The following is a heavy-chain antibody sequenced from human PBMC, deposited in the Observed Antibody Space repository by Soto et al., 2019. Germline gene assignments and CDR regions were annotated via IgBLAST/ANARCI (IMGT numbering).Heavy chain of an antibody. CDR1: GGSISSSSYY. CDR2: IYYSGST. CDR3: ARHDGITIFGVVMDWFDP. J-gene: IGHJ5*02. Sequence: SETLSLTCTVSGGSISSSSYYWGWIRQPPGKGLEWIGSIYYSGSTYYNPSLKSRVTISVDTSKNQFSLKLSSVTAADTAVYYCARHDGITIFGVVMDWFDPWGQGTLVTVSS. D-gene: IGHD3-3*01. V-gene: IGHV4-39*01.